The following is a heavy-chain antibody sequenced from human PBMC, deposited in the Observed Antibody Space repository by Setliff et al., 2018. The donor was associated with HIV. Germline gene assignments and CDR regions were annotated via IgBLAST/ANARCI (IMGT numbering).Heavy chain of an antibody. Sequence: GESLKISCKASGYTFTSYGISWARQAPGQGLEWMGWISAYNGNTNYAQKFQGRVTMTRDTSTSTAYMELRSLRSDDTAVYYCARVWDWNYDLGYWGQGTLVTVSS. CDR3: ARVWDWNYDLGY. J-gene: IGHJ4*02. V-gene: IGHV1-18*01. CDR2: ISAYNGNT. CDR1: GYTFTSYG. D-gene: IGHD1-7*01.